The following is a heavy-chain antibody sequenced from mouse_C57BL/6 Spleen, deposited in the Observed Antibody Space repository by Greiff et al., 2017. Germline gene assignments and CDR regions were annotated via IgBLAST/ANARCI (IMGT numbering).Heavy chain of an antibody. CDR3: ARSSTVVARTGWYFDV. J-gene: IGHJ1*03. CDR1: GYTFTSYW. Sequence: VQLQQPGAELVKPGASVKLSCKASGYTFTSYWMHWVKQRPGRGLEWIGRIDPNSGGTKYNEKFKSKATLTVDKPSSTAYMQRSSLTSEDSAVYYCARSSTVVARTGWYFDVWGTGTTGTVSS. CDR2: IDPNSGGT. V-gene: IGHV1-72*01. D-gene: IGHD1-1*01.